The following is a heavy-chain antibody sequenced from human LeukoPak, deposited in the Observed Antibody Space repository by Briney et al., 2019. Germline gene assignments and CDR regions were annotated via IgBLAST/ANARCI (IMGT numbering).Heavy chain of an antibody. CDR3: ARVLDGDYVGFDY. J-gene: IGHJ4*02. Sequence: GATVKVSCKASGGTFSSYAISWVRQAPGQGLEWMGGIIPIFGTANYAQKFQGRVTITADESTSTAYMELSSLRSEDTAVYYCARVLDGDYVGFDYWGQGTLVTVSS. CDR1: GGTFSSYA. V-gene: IGHV1-69*13. CDR2: IIPIFGTA. D-gene: IGHD4-17*01.